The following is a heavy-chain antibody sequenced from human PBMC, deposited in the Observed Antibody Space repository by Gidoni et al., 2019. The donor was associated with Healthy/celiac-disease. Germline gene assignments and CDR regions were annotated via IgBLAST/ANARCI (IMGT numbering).Heavy chain of an antibody. D-gene: IGHD3-22*01. CDR3: ARGTMIVVVFDAFDI. Sequence: EVQLVESGGGLVKPGGSLRLSCAASGFTFSSYSMNWVRQAPGKGLEWVSSISSSSSYIYYADSVKGRFTISRDNAKNSLYLQMNSLRAEDTAVYYCARGTMIVVVFDAFDIWGQGTMVTVSS. V-gene: IGHV3-21*01. J-gene: IGHJ3*02. CDR2: ISSSSSYI. CDR1: GFTFSSYS.